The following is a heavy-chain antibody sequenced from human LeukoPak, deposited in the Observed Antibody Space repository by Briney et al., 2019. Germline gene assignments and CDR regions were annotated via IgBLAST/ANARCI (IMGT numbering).Heavy chain of an antibody. Sequence: SETLSLTCAVYGGSFSGYYWSWIRQPPGKGLEWIGEINHSGSTNYNPSLKSRVTISVDKSKNQFSLKLSSVTAADTAVYYCASGGHRGWFDPWGQGTLVTVSS. CDR3: ASGGHRGWFDP. J-gene: IGHJ5*02. CDR2: INHSGST. V-gene: IGHV4-34*01. CDR1: GGSFSGYY.